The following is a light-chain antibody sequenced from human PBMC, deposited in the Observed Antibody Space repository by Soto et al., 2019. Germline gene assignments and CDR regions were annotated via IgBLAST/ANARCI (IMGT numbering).Light chain of an antibody. V-gene: IGKV3-20*01. CDR3: QQYGTPLFT. CDR2: GAS. Sequence: IVLTQSPGTLSLSPGERATLSCGASQSVTNNFSAWYQQKPGQAPRLLIYGASSRATGVPDRFSGSGSGKDFTLTISRLEPGDFAVYYCQQYGTPLFTFGPGTKVDI. CDR1: QSVTNNF. J-gene: IGKJ3*01.